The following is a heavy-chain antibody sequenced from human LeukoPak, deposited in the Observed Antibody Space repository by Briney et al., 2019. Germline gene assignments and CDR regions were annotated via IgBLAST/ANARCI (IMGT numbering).Heavy chain of an antibody. J-gene: IGHJ4*02. CDR1: LDSTTSNF. CDR3: AREILGGFNPGAY. CDR2: IHRSGSP. D-gene: IGHD1-14*01. Sequence: SQTLSLTCTVSLDSTTSNFWSWVRQPPGKGLEWIGEIHRSGSPNYNPSLQSRVTISIDRSRNQIVLELSSVTAADTAVYYCAREILGGFNPGAYWGQGTLVTVSS. V-gene: IGHV4-4*02.